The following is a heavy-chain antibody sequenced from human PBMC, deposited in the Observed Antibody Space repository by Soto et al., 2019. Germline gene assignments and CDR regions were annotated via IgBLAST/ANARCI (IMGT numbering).Heavy chain of an antibody. J-gene: IGHJ5*02. CDR2: IYYSGST. CDR1: GGSISSGDYY. D-gene: IGHD3-3*01. Sequence: SETMSVTCTVSGGSISSGDYYWSWISQHPGKGLEWIGYIYYSGSTYYNPSLKSRVTISVDTSKNQFSLKLSSVTAADTAVYYCARWWSGSRQGFDPWGQGTLVTVSS. CDR3: ARWWSGSRQGFDP. V-gene: IGHV4-31*03.